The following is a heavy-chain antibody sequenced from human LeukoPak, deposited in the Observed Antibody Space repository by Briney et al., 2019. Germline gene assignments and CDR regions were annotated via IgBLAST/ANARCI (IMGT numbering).Heavy chain of an antibody. Sequence: SGGSLRLSCAVSGFSVSGYWMTWVRQAPGKGLEWVANIKQDGSEKNYVDSVKGRFTISRDNAENSLFFQMNSLRVEDTAVYYCAREWQGGIAAAGTRIEGDYWGQGTLVAVSS. D-gene: IGHD6-13*01. V-gene: IGHV3-7*01. CDR3: AREWQGGIAAAGTRIEGDY. CDR1: GFSVSGYW. CDR2: IKQDGSEK. J-gene: IGHJ4*02.